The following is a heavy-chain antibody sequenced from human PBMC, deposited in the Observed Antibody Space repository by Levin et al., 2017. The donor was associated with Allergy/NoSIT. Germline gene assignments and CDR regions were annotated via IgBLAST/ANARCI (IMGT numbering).Heavy chain of an antibody. J-gene: IGHJ6*02. CDR2: ISGSGGST. Sequence: PGGSLRLSCAASGFTFSSYAMSWVRQAPGKGLEWVSAISGSGGSTYYADSVKGRFTISRDNSKNTLYLQMNSLRAEDTAVYYCAKGADTAMVTYPPRSRYYYYYYGMDVWGQGTTVTVSS. CDR1: GFTFSSYA. D-gene: IGHD5-18*01. V-gene: IGHV3-23*01. CDR3: AKGADTAMVTYPPRSRYYYYYYGMDV.